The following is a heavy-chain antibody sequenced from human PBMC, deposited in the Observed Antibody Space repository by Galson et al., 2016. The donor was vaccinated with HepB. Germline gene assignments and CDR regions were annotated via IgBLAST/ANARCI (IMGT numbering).Heavy chain of an antibody. CDR1: GITFRRNW. V-gene: IGHV3-74*01. J-gene: IGHJ6*02. Sequence: LSLSCAASGITFRRNWIHWVRLVPGKGLVWVSCINSDGSGTNYVDSVKGRFTISRDNAKNTAYLQMNSLRAEDSAVYFCARDTSYSMDVWGQGTTVTVSS. CDR3: ARDTSYSMDV. CDR2: INSDGSGT.